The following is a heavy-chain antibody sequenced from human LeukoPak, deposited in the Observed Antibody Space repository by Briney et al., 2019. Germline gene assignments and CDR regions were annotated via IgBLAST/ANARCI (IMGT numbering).Heavy chain of an antibody. Sequence: GASVKVSCKASGYTLTSDGMNWVRQAPGQGLQWMGWINTNTGNPTYAQGFTGRFVFSLDTSVSTAYLQISGLKAEDTAVYYCARALPGCYSTNCYGLDYWGQGTLVTVSS. CDR1: GYTLTSDG. J-gene: IGHJ4*02. D-gene: IGHD2-2*01. CDR2: INTNTGNP. CDR3: ARALPGCYSTNCYGLDY. V-gene: IGHV7-4-1*02.